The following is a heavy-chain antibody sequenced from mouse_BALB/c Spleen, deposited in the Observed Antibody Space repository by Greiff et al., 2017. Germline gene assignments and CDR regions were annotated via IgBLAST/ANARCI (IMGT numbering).Heavy chain of an antibody. CDR2: INPSSGYT. CDR1: GYTFTSYT. V-gene: IGHV1-4*01. D-gene: IGHD2-1*01. J-gene: IGHJ4*01. Sequence: VQLQQSGAELARPGASVKMSCKASGYTFTSYTMHWVKQRPGQGLEWIGYINPSSGYTNYNQKFKDKATLTADKSSSTAYMQLSSLTSEDSAVYYCAREKDLIYSPMDYWGQGTSVTVSS. CDR3: AREKDLIYSPMDY.